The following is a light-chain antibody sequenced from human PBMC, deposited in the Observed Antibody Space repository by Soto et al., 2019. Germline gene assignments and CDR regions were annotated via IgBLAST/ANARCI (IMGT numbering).Light chain of an antibody. J-gene: IGKJ2*01. CDR3: QQYNNWPPHT. V-gene: IGKV3-15*01. CDR1: QSVSSN. Sequence: EIVMTQSPATLSVSPGERATLSCRASQSVSSNLAWYQQKPGQAPRLLIYGASTRATGIPARFSGSGSGTEFTLTISSRQSEDFAVYYCQQYNNWPPHTLGQGTKLEIK. CDR2: GAS.